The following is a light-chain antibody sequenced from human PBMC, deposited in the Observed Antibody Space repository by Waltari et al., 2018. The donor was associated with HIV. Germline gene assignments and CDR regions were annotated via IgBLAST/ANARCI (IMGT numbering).Light chain of an antibody. CDR2: LNSDGSH. CDR1: SGHIGYA. Sequence: QLVLTQSPSASASLGASVKLTCTLSSGHIGYAIAWHQQQPEKGPRYLMKLNSDGSHTKGDGIPDRFSGSSSGAERYLTISSLQSDDEADYYCQTWGTGIVLFGGGTKVTVL. J-gene: IGLJ2*01. CDR3: QTWGTGIVL. V-gene: IGLV4-69*01.